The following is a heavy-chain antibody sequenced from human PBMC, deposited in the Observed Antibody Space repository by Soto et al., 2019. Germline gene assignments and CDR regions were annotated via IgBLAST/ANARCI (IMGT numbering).Heavy chain of an antibody. CDR2: IIPIFGTA. J-gene: IGHJ2*01. CDR1: GGTFSSYA. CDR3: ARNGHIVVVTAPWYFDL. Sequence: QVQLVQSGAEVKKPGSSVKVSYKASGGTFSSYAISWVRQAPGQGLEWMGGIIPIFGTANYAQKFQGRVTITADKSTSTAYMELSSLRSEDTAVYYCARNGHIVVVTAPWYFDLWGRGTLVTVSS. V-gene: IGHV1-69*06. D-gene: IGHD2-21*02.